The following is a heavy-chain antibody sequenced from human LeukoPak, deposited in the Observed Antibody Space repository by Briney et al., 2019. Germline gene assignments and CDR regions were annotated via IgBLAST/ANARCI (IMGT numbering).Heavy chain of an antibody. V-gene: IGHV3-53*01. J-gene: IGHJ6*03. CDR3: AKGNYDFWSGYYRSGYMDV. CDR2: IYSGGST. CDR1: GFTVSTNY. D-gene: IGHD3-3*01. Sequence: GGSLRLSCAASGFTVSTNYMSWVRQAPGKGLEWVSVIYSGGSTYYADSVKGRFTIFRDNSKNTLYLQMNSLRAEDTAVYYCAKGNYDFWSGYYRSGYMDVWGKGTTVTVSS.